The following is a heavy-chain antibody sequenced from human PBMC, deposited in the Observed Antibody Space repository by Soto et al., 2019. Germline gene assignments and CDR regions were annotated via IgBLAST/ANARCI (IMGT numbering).Heavy chain of an antibody. J-gene: IGHJ4*02. CDR2: FNPANQNT. D-gene: IGHD2-21*02. V-gene: IGHV1-18*01. CDR1: CYTFSNYG. Sequence: QVQLVQSGTEVKRPGASVKVSCKASCYTFSNYGVSWMRQAPGQGLEWVGWFNPANQNTNYEQKFQDRVSMTADTSTITAYMELRGLISDDTAVYYCARVKFGDPFDFWGQGTLVTVSS. CDR3: ARVKFGDPFDF.